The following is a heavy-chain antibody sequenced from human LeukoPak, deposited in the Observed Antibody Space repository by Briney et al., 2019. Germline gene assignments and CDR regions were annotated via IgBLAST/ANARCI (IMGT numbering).Heavy chain of an antibody. Sequence: TGGSLRLSCAGSGFTFSTYWMAWVRQAPGKGLEWVANIKGDDSARHQADSVKGRFSISRDNPQNSVYLQMSSLRGEDTAVYYCARDVGGSLDYWGQGTLVTVSS. CDR3: ARDVGGSLDY. D-gene: IGHD1-26*01. CDR2: IKGDDSAR. V-gene: IGHV3-7*01. CDR1: GFTFSTYW. J-gene: IGHJ4*02.